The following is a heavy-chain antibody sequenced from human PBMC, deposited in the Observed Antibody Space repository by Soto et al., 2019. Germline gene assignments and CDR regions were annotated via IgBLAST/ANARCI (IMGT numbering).Heavy chain of an antibody. CDR3: TRARTLDAFDI. J-gene: IGHJ3*02. Sequence: GGSLRLSCAASGFTFSGYAMHWVRQASGKGLEWVGRIRSKANSYATAYAASVKGRFTISRDDSKNTAYLQMNSLKTEDTAVYYCTRARTLDAFDIWGQGTMVTVSS. CDR2: IRSKANSYAT. V-gene: IGHV3-73*01. CDR1: GFTFSGYA.